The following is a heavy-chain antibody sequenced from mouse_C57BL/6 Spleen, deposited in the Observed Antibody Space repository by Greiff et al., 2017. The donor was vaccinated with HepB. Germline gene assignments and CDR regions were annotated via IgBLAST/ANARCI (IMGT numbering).Heavy chain of an antibody. Sequence: EVHLVESGGDLVKPGGSLKLSCAASGFTFSSYGMSWVRQTPDKRLEWVATISSGGSYTYYPDSVKGRFTISRDNAKNTLYLQMSSLKSEDTAMYYGAREPTGAWFAYWGQGTLVTVSA. CDR2: ISSGGSYT. CDR3: AREPTGAWFAY. J-gene: IGHJ3*01. V-gene: IGHV5-6*01. CDR1: GFTFSSYG. D-gene: IGHD1-1*01.